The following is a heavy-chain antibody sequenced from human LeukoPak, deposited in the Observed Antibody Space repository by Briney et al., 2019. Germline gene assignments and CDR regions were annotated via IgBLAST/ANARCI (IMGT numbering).Heavy chain of an antibody. CDR1: GFTFSSYA. CDR3: AGHSGSSSWYSFDY. J-gene: IGHJ4*02. CDR2: ISYDGSNK. V-gene: IGHV3-30-3*01. D-gene: IGHD6-13*01. Sequence: GGSLRLSCAASGFTFSSYAMHWVRQAPGKGLEWVAVISYDGSNKYYADSVKGRFTISRDNSKNTLYLQMNGLRAEDTAVYYCAGHSGSSSWYSFDYWGQGTLVTVSS.